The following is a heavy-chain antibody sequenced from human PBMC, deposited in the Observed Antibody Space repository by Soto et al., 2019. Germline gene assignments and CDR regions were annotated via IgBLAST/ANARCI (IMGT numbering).Heavy chain of an antibody. J-gene: IGHJ6*02. CDR1: GGSISSGDYY. V-gene: IGHV4-30-4*02. CDR3: ARDQGAAGYYYYYGMDV. D-gene: IGHD6-13*01. CDR2: IYYIGST. Sequence: SETLSLTCTVSGGSISSGDYYWSWIRQPPGKGLEWIGYIYYIGSTYYNPSLKSRVTISVDTSKNQFSLKLSSVTAADTAVYYCARDQGAAGYYYYYGMDVWGQGTTVTVSS.